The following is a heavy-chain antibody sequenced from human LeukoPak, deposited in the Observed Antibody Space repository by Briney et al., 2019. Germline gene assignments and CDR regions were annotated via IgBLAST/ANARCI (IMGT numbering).Heavy chain of an antibody. V-gene: IGHV3-23*01. CDR3: ARGPDYDILADYFDY. CDR1: GFTFSNYA. J-gene: IGHJ4*02. Sequence: PGGSLRLSCAASGFTFSNYAMSWVRQAPGKGLEWVSSINGRGGSTYYADSVKGRFTISRDNSKNTLFLQMNSLRPEDTAVYYCARGPDYDILADYFDYWGQGTLVTVSS. D-gene: IGHD3-9*01. CDR2: INGRGGST.